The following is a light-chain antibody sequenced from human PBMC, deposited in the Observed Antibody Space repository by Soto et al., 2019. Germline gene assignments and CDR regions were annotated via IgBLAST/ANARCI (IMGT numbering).Light chain of an antibody. CDR2: EVS. CDR3: SSYAGSSNV. V-gene: IGLV2-23*02. Sequence: QSALTQPASVSGSPGQSITISCTGTSSDIGTYSNLVSWYQHRPGQAPKVIIYEVSKRPSGISYRFSGSRSGNSASLTISGLQADDEADYYCSSYAGSSNVFGTGTKLTVL. CDR1: SSDIGTYSNL. J-gene: IGLJ1*01.